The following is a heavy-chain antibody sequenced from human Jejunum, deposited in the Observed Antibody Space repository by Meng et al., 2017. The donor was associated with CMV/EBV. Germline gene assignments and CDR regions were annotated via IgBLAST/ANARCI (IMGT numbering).Heavy chain of an antibody. Sequence: QWRLPVSAPGLLSPSQPLSLTCTASGGSIATDDYWWSWIRPPPGKGLEWIGYIYHKGHTYSNPSLRSRISISVDTSQNQFSLRLNSVTAADTAVYYCARDKAGYKNCDSWGQGTLVTVSS. D-gene: IGHD5-24*01. V-gene: IGHV4-30-4*08. CDR3: ARDKAGYKNCDS. CDR1: GGSIATDDYW. J-gene: IGHJ5*01. CDR2: IYHKGHT.